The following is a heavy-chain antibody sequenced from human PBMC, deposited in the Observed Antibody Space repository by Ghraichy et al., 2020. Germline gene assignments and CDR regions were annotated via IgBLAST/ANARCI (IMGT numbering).Heavy chain of an antibody. Sequence: GESLNISCTASGFTFGDYGMSWVRQAPGKGLEWVAFIRSKGFGGTTENAASVKGRFTISRDDSKSIAYLQMNSLKTEDTAVYYCTRAYYYDSGSYYKDYFDSWGQGTLVTVSS. CDR1: GFTFGDYG. D-gene: IGHD3-10*01. CDR3: TRAYYYDSGSYYKDYFDS. CDR2: IRSKGFGGTT. V-gene: IGHV3-49*04. J-gene: IGHJ4*02.